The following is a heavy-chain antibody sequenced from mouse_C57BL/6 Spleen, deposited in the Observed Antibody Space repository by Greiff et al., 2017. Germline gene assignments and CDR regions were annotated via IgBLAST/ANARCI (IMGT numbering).Heavy chain of an antibody. CDR1: GYTFTDYN. D-gene: IGHD1-1*01. J-gene: IGHJ1*03. CDR2: INPNNGGT. V-gene: IGHV1-18*01. Sequence: VQLQQSGPELVKPGASVKIPCKASGYTFTDYNMDWVKQSHGKSLEWIGDINPNNGGTIYNQKFKGKATLTVDKSSSTAYMELRSLTSEDTAVYYGARPYYYGSSPYWYFDVWGTGTTVTVSS. CDR3: ARPYYYGSSPYWYFDV.